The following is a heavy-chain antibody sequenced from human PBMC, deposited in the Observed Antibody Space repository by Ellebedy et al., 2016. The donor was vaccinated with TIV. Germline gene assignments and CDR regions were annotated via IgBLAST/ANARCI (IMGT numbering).Heavy chain of an antibody. CDR3: ARSTMVIYHYYYYGMDV. Sequence: MPGGSLRLSCTVSGDSISSRSYYWGWIRQPPGKGLEWIGIINYSGSTYDNPSLKNRVTILVDTSKNQFSLKLRSVTAADTAVYYCARSTMVIYHYYYYGMDVWGQGTTVTVAS. CDR1: GDSISSRSYY. CDR2: INYSGST. J-gene: IGHJ6*02. V-gene: IGHV4-39*01. D-gene: IGHD4/OR15-4a*01.